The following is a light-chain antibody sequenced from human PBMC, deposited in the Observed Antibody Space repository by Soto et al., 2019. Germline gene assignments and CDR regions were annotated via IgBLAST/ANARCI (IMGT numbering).Light chain of an antibody. Sequence: EIVLTQSPGTLSLSPGERASLSCRASQSVSSSYLAWYQQKPGQPPRLLIYDASNRATGIPARFSGSGSGTDFTLTISSLEPEDFAVYYCHQRSNWPLTFGGGTKVDIK. CDR3: HQRSNWPLT. CDR2: DAS. CDR1: QSVSSSY. V-gene: IGKV3-11*01. J-gene: IGKJ4*01.